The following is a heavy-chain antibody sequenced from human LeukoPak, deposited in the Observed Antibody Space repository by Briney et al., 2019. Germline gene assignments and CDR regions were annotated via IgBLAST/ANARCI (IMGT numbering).Heavy chain of an antibody. D-gene: IGHD2-2*01. Sequence: GASVKVSCKASGYTFTSYGIIGVRQAPGQGLEWMGWISAYNGKTNYAQKLQGRVTMTTDTSTSTADMELRSLRSDDTAVYYCAREFSVRYCSSTSCYFRRGNWFDPWGQETLVTVSS. CDR2: ISAYNGKT. CDR1: GYTFTSYG. J-gene: IGHJ5*02. V-gene: IGHV1-18*01. CDR3: AREFSVRYCSSTSCYFRRGNWFDP.